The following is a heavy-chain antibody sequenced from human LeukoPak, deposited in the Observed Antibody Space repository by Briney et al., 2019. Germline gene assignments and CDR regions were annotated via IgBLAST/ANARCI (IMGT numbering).Heavy chain of an antibody. CDR1: GFTFTSYT. D-gene: IGHD3-22*01. Sequence: QSGGSLRLSCAASGFTFTSYTMSWVRQAPGKGLEWVSSISVDGGRTTYADSVKGRFTISRDNSKNALYLQMNSLRAEDTAVYYCAKDLYYYDSKGGYFDYWGQGTLVTVSS. CDR2: ISVDGGRT. J-gene: IGHJ4*02. V-gene: IGHV3-23*01. CDR3: AKDLYYYDSKGGYFDY.